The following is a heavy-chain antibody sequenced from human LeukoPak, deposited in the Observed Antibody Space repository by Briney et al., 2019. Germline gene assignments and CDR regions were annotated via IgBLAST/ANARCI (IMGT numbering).Heavy chain of an antibody. D-gene: IGHD3-10*01. CDR2: IKPDGSDK. V-gene: IGHV3-7*01. J-gene: IGHJ4*02. Sequence: GGSLRLSCEASGFTFSTYWMSWVRQAPGKGPECVANIKPDGSDKYYVDSMKGRFTISRDNAKNSLYLQMNSLRAEDTAVYYCARERVWFGELLGPNFDYWGQGTLVTVSS. CDR3: ARERVWFGELLGPNFDY. CDR1: GFTFSTYW.